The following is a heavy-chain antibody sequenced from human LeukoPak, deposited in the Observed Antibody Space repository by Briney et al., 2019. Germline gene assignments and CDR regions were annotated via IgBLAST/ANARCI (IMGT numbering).Heavy chain of an antibody. D-gene: IGHD5-18*01. J-gene: IGHJ5*02. CDR3: ARRRYSYGPNWFDP. CDR2: IYYSGST. CDR1: GGSISSSSYY. V-gene: IGHV4-39*01. Sequence: SETLSLTCTVSGGSISSSSYYWGWIRQPPGKGLEWIGSIYYSGSTYYNPSLKSRVTISVDTSKNQFSLKLSSVTAADTAVYYCARRRYSYGPNWFDPWGQGTLVTVSS.